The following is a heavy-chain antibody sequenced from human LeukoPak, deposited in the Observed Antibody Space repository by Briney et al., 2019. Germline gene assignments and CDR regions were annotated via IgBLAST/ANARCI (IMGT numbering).Heavy chain of an antibody. D-gene: IGHD6-19*01. CDR1: GFTFSSYA. V-gene: IGHV3-30*03. J-gene: IGHJ4*02. CDR2: ISYDGSNK. CDR3: ARDWGIAVAGTFH. Sequence: GGSLRLSCAASGFTFSSYAMSWVRQAPGKGLEWVAVISYDGSNKYYADSVKGRFTISRDNSKNTLYLQMNSLRAEDTAVYYCARDWGIAVAGTFHWGQGTLVTVSS.